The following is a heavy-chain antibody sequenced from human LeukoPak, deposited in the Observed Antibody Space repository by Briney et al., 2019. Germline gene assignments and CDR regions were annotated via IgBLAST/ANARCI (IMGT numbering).Heavy chain of an antibody. CDR3: AREWLYYYDSSGYYYGSEYFQH. CDR1: GFTFSSYS. Sequence: GSLRLSCAASGFTFSSYSMNWVRQAPGKGLEWVSSISSSSSYIYYADSVKGRFTISRDNAKNSLYLQMNSLRAEDTAVYYCAREWLYYYDSSGYYYGSEYFQHWGQGTLVTVSS. V-gene: IGHV3-21*01. J-gene: IGHJ1*01. D-gene: IGHD3-22*01. CDR2: ISSSSSYI.